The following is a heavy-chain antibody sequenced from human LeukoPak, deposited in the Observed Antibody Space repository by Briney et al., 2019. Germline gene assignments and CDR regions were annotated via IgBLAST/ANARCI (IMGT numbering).Heavy chain of an antibody. J-gene: IGHJ4*02. CDR2: IYYDGRS. V-gene: IGHV4-59*01. CDR1: GDSFSDYY. Sequence: SETLSLTCTAAGDSFSDYYWNWIRQPPGKGLEWIGYIYYDGRSSYNPSLKSRVTIAIDTSKKQFSLKLSSVTAADTAVYYCVRDVSDYSNSHFDNWGQGTLVTVSS. D-gene: IGHD4-11*01. CDR3: VRDVSDYSNSHFDN.